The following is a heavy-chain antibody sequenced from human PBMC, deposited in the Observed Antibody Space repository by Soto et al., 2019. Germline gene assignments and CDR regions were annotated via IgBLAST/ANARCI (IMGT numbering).Heavy chain of an antibody. CDR1: GFTFTAYY. J-gene: IGHJ6*02. V-gene: IGHV1-2*02. CDR2: INPNSGGT. CDR3: ARANSIRPYYYNLDV. D-gene: IGHD2-21*01. Sequence: QVQLVQSGADVGKPGASVKVSCKASGFTFTAYYIHWVRQARGQGPEWLGWINPNSGGTSYSQKFRARITLTRATSISTAYMEMISLTSDDTAVFYCARANSIRPYYYNLDVWGQGTAVTFSS.